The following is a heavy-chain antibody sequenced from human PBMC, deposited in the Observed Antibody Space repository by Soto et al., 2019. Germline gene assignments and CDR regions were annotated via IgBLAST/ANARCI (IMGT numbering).Heavy chain of an antibody. J-gene: IGHJ4*02. CDR2: INHSGST. CDR1: GGSFSGYY. Sequence: SETLSLTCAVYGGSFSGYYWSWIRQPPGKGLEWIGEINHSGSTNYNPSLKSRVTISVDTSKNQFSLKLSSVTAADTAVYYCARGRATAKAKDLDYWGQGTLVTVSS. CDR3: ARGRATAKAKDLDY. D-gene: IGHD1-26*01. V-gene: IGHV4-34*01.